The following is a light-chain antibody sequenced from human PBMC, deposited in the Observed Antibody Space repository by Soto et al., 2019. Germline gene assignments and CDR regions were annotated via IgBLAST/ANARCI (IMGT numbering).Light chain of an antibody. CDR2: GAS. CDR3: QQYYTLPIT. V-gene: IGKV3-15*01. J-gene: IGKJ4*01. Sequence: DIVMTQSPATLSVAPGERVTFSCRASQGVSRKLAWYQHKPGQAPRLLISGASTGATGIPARFSGSGSGTEFPLTISSLQSEDCAIYYCQQYYTLPITFGGGTKVEIK. CDR1: QGVSRK.